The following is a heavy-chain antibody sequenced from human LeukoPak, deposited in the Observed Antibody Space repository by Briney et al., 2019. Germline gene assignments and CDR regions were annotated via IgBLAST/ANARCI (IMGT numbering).Heavy chain of an antibody. CDR2: INHSGET. D-gene: IGHD3-22*01. Sequence: PSETLSLTCAVSGYSISSGYYWSWIRQSPGKGLEWIATINHSGETYYNPSLKGRATIPVDTSKNQFSLKLSSVTAAGTAVYYCARYTANKSGYSFDFWGQGTLVTVSS. CDR1: GYSISSGYY. CDR3: ARYTANKSGYSFDF. V-gene: IGHV4-38-2*01. J-gene: IGHJ4*02.